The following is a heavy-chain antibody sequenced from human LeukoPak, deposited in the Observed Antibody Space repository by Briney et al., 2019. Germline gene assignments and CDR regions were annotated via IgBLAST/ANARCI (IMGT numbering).Heavy chain of an antibody. Sequence: GASVKVSCKVSGYTLTELSMHWVRQAPGKGLEWMGGFDPEDGETIYAQKFQGRVTMTEGTSTDTAYMELSSLRSEDTAVYYCATAVGDGDYVYTIFAYWGQGTLVPVSS. CDR3: ATAVGDGDYVYTIFAY. V-gene: IGHV1-24*01. J-gene: IGHJ4*02. D-gene: IGHD4-17*01. CDR2: FDPEDGET. CDR1: GYTLTELS.